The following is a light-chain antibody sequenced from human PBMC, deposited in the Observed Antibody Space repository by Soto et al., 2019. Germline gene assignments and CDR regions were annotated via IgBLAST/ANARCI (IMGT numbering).Light chain of an antibody. V-gene: IGLV4-69*01. Sequence: QSVLTQSPSASASLGASVKLTCTLISGHSSYAIAWHQQQPEKGPRYLMKLNSDGSHSKGDGIPDRFSGSSSGAERYLTISSLQSEDEADYYCQTWDTGNWVFGGGTTLTVL. CDR2: LNSDGSH. CDR1: SGHSSYA. J-gene: IGLJ3*02. CDR3: QTWDTGNWV.